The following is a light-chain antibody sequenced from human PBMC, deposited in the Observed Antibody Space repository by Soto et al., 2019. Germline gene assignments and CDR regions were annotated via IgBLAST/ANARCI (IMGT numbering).Light chain of an antibody. CDR2: GAS. Sequence: EIVLTKSPGTLSLSPGQRATLSCRACQSLSSSFLAWYQQKPGQAPRLIIYGASSRAAGIPDRFSGSGSGTDFTLTISSLEPEDFAVYYCHQFATTRSFGQGTTVDIK. J-gene: IGKJ1*01. CDR3: HQFATTRS. CDR1: QSLSSSF. V-gene: IGKV3-20*01.